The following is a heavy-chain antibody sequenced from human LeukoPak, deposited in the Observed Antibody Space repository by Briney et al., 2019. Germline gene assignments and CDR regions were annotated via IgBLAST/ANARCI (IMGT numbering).Heavy chain of an antibody. CDR2: IYYSGST. J-gene: IGHJ4*02. D-gene: IGHD6-13*01. CDR1: GGSISSGGYY. V-gene: IGHV4-31*03. CDR3: ARNRIAAAGRIYYFDY. Sequence: SETLSLTCTVSGGSISSGGYYWSWIRQHPGKGLEWIGYIYYSGSTYYNPSLKSRATISVDTSKNQFSLKLSSVTAADTAVYYCARNRIAAAGRIYYFDYWGQGTLVTVSS.